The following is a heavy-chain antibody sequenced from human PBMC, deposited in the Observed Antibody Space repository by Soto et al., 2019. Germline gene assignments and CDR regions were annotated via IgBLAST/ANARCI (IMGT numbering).Heavy chain of an antibody. V-gene: IGHV3-21*01. D-gene: IGHD3-22*01. CDR1: GFTFSSYS. CDR3: ARRVRYYYDSSGYYPPDY. Sequence: EVQLVESGGGLVKPGGSLRLSCAASGFTFSSYSMNWVRQAPGKGLEWVSSISSSSSYIYYADSAKGRFTISRDNAKNSLYLQMNSLRAEDTAVYYCARRVRYYYDSSGYYPPDYWGQGTLVTVSS. CDR2: ISSSSSYI. J-gene: IGHJ4*02.